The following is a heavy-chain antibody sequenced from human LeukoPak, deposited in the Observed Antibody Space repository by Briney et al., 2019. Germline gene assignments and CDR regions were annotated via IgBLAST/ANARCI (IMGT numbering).Heavy chain of an antibody. D-gene: IGHD2-2*01. J-gene: IGHJ5*02. CDR2: ISSSSYI. CDR1: GFTFSSYS. V-gene: IGHV3-21*01. CDR3: AKDPARYCSSTSCGWFDP. Sequence: GGSLRLSCAASGFTFSSYSMNWVRQAPGKGLEWVSSISSSSYIYYADSVKGRFTISRDNAKNTLYLQMNSLRAEDTAVYYCAKDPARYCSSTSCGWFDPWGQGTLVTVSS.